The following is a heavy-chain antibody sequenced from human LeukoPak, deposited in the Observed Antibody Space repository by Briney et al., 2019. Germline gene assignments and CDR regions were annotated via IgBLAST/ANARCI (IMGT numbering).Heavy chain of an antibody. Sequence: ASVKVSCKASGYTFINNDINWVRQAPGQGLEWMAWIDPKNGNRGHAQNFQGRVTMTTDISINTAYLELSSLRSEDTAVYYCARSHTQKEFCGGGRCYPTVWWFDPWGQGTLVTVSS. CDR1: GYTFINND. J-gene: IGHJ5*02. CDR3: ARSHTQKEFCGGGRCYPTVWWFDP. V-gene: IGHV1-8*01. CDR2: IDPKNGNR. D-gene: IGHD2-15*01.